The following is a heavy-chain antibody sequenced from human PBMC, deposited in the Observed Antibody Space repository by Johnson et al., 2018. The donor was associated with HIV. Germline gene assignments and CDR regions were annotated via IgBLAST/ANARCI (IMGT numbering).Heavy chain of an antibody. J-gene: IGHJ3*02. V-gene: IGHV3-53*04. Sequence: EVQLVESGGGLVQPGGSLRLSCAASGFTVSSTYMSWVRQAPGKGLEWLSVLYSDGRTYYADSVKGRFTISRHGSKNTLFLQMNSLRAEDTAVYYCARDRSMGSYYVSDAFDIWGQGTIVTVSS. D-gene: IGHD1-26*01. CDR2: LYSDGRT. CDR1: GFTVSSTY. CDR3: ARDRSMGSYYVSDAFDI.